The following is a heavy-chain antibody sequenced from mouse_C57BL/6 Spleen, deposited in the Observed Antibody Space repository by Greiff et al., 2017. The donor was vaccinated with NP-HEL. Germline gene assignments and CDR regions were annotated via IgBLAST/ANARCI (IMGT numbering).Heavy chain of an antibody. J-gene: IGHJ2*01. CDR3: AREDGSSPYDFDY. D-gene: IGHD1-1*01. Sequence: QVQLQQPGAELVRPGSSVKLSCKASGYTFTSYWMHWVKQRPIQGLEWIGNIDPSDSETHYNQKFKDKATLTVDKSSSTAYMQLSSLTSEDSAVYYCAREDGSSPYDFDYWGQGTTLTVSS. V-gene: IGHV1-52*01. CDR2: IDPSDSET. CDR1: GYTFTSYW.